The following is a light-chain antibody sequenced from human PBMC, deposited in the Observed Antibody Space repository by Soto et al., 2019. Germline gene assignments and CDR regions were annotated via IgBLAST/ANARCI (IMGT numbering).Light chain of an antibody. V-gene: IGKV3-20*01. J-gene: IGKJ2*01. Sequence: ETVLTQSPGTVSLYPGERATLSCTTSQSVRSNYLAWYQQKPGQAPRLVVYGVFNRATGIPDRFSGSGSGTDFTLIISGMEPEDSAVDYCQHYDGSPRTFGQGTKLEI. CDR3: QHYDGSPRT. CDR2: GVF. CDR1: QSVRSNY.